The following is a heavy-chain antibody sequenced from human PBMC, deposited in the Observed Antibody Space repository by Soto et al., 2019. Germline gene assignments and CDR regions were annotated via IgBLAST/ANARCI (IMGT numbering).Heavy chain of an antibody. V-gene: IGHV4-30-4*01. J-gene: IGHJ4*02. Sequence: TLSLTCTVSGGSVTSDEDYWSWIRQSPGKGLEWIGYISNSGSTGYNPSLKTRLSMSVDRSKNQFTLRLMSVTAADTAVYFCATESGSTYGYFDYWGQGTQVTVSS. CDR3: ATESGSTYGYFDY. CDR2: ISNSGST. CDR1: GGSVTSDEDY. D-gene: IGHD4-17*01.